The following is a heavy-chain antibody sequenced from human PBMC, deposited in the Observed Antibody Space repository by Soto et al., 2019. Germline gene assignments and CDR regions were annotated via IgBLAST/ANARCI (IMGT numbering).Heavy chain of an antibody. CDR2: IRIRAYGAQT. V-gene: IGHV3-49*03. Sequence: GGSLRLSCTTSGFSFDDYSMGWFRQAPGKGLEWISFIRIRAYGAQTDYAASVRGRITISRDDSKSIAYLQMNSLRPEDTGIYYCTRDRNKFEWELRDFGYWGQGTPVTVSS. J-gene: IGHJ4*02. D-gene: IGHD1-26*01. CDR1: GFSFDDYS. CDR3: TRDRNKFEWELRDFGY.